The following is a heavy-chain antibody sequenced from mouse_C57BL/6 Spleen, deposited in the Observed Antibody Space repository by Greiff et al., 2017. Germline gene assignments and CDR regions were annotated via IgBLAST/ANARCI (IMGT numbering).Heavy chain of an antibody. Sequence: QVQLQQSGAELARPGASVKMSCKASGYTFTSYTMHWVKQRPGQGLEWIGYINPSSGYTKYNQKFKDKATLTADKSSSTAYMQLSSLTSEDSAVYYCARSPTVVAHWYFDVWGTGTTVTVSS. CDR3: ARSPTVVAHWYFDV. CDR1: GYTFTSYT. D-gene: IGHD1-1*01. V-gene: IGHV1-4*01. CDR2: INPSSGYT. J-gene: IGHJ1*03.